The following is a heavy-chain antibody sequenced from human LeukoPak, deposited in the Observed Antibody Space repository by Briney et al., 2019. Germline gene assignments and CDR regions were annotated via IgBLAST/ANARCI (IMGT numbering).Heavy chain of an antibody. J-gene: IGHJ3*02. V-gene: IGHV4-59*01. CDR2: IFYTGST. CDR1: GASISSYQ. Sequence: SETLSLTCTVSGASISSYQWSWIRQPPGKGLEWIGFIFYTGSTNYNPSLKSRVTISVDTSKNQLSLKLSSVTAADTAVYHCVRLQPNTGEWAFDIWGQGTMVSVSS. D-gene: IGHD1-1*01. CDR3: VRLQPNTGEWAFDI.